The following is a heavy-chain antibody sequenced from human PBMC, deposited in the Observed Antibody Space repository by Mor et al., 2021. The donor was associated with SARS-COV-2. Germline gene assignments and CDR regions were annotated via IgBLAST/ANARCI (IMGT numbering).Heavy chain of an antibody. CDR3: ARGGGDYYYYGMDV. Sequence: RVTMSVDSSKNQFSLKLSSVTAADTAVYYCARGGGDYYYYGMDVWGQGTTVTVSS. V-gene: IGHV4-59*09. J-gene: IGHJ6*02. D-gene: IGHD1-26*01.